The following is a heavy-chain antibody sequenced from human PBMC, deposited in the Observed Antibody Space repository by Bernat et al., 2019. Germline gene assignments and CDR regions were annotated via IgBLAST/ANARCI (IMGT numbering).Heavy chain of an antibody. CDR3: ARGQGIAARPSYYYYMDV. V-gene: IGHV4-34*01. D-gene: IGHD6-6*01. J-gene: IGHJ6*03. Sequence: QVQLQQWGAGLLKPSETLSLTCAVYGGSFSGYYWSWIRQPPGKGLEWIGEINHSGSTNYNPSLMSRVTISVDTSKNQFSLKLSSVTAADTAVYYCARGQGIAARPSYYYYMDVWGKGTTVTVSS. CDR1: GGSFSGYY. CDR2: INHSGST.